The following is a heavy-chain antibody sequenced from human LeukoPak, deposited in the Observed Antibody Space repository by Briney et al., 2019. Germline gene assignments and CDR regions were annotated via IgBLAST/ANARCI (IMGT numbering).Heavy chain of an antibody. CDR1: GFTFSSYA. V-gene: IGHV3-23*01. D-gene: IGHD2-2*01. CDR2: ISASGGST. J-gene: IGHJ4*02. Sequence: PGGSLRLSCAASGFTFSSYAMSWVRQAPGKGLEWVSAISASGGSTYYADSVKGRFTISRDNSQNTLYLQVNSLRAEDTVVYYCAKGLVPAAIRVVDYWGQGTLVTVSS. CDR3: AKGLVPAAIRVVDY.